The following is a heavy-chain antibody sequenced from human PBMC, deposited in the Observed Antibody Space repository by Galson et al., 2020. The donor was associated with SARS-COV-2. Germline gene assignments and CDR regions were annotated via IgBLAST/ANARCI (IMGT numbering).Heavy chain of an antibody. Sequence: GGSLRLSCAASGFTFSNNAMNWVRQTPGKGLEWVSAIGASGGSTYYADSVKGRFTISRDNSKYTLYLQMNSLRAEDTAVFYCTTDMGYGDYVDYFNYWGQGALVTGSS. CDR3: TTDMGYGDYVDYFNY. D-gene: IGHD4-17*01. V-gene: IGHV3-23*01. CDR2: IGASGGST. CDR1: GFTFSNNA. J-gene: IGHJ4*02.